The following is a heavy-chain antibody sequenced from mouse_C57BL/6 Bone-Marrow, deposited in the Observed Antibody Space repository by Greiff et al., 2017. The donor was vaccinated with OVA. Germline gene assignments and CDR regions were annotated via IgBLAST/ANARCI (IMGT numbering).Heavy chain of an antibody. CDR1: GFNITDYY. V-gene: IGHV14-1*01. CDR3: TTKDSSGHFDY. J-gene: IGHJ2*01. CDR2: IDPEDGDT. Sequence: EVQLQQSGAELVRPGASVKLSCTASGFNITDYYMHWVKQRPEQGLEWIGRIDPEDGDTEYAPKFKGKATMTADTSSNTAYLQLSSLTSEDTAVYYCTTKDSSGHFDYWGQGTTLTVSS. D-gene: IGHD3-2*02.